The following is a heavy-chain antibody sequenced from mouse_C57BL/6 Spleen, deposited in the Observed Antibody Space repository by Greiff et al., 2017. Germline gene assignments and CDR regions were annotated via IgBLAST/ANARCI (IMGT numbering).Heavy chain of an antibody. CDR1: GFTFSSYA. CDR3: TRDRQLGRVFAY. D-gene: IGHD4-1*02. Sequence: EVKVVESGEGLVKPGGSLKLSCAASGFTFSSYAMSWVRQTPEKRLEWVAYISSGGDYIYYADTVKGRFTISRDNARNTLYLQVSSLKSEDTAMYYCTRDRQLGRVFAYWGQGTLVTVSA. J-gene: IGHJ3*01. V-gene: IGHV5-9-1*02. CDR2: ISSGGDYI.